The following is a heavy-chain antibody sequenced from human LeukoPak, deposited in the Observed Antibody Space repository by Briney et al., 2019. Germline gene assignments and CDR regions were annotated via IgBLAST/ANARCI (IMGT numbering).Heavy chain of an antibody. D-gene: IGHD3-3*01. CDR1: GGSISSYY. CDR2: LYTSGNI. V-gene: IGHV4-4*07. J-gene: IGHJ4*02. CDR3: ARDGSGYSFDY. Sequence: SETLSLTCTVSGGSISSYYWSWIRQPAGEGLEWIGRLYTSGNINYNPSLKSRVTISVDKSKNQFSLKLSSVTAADTAVYYCARDGSGYSFDYWGQGALVTVSS.